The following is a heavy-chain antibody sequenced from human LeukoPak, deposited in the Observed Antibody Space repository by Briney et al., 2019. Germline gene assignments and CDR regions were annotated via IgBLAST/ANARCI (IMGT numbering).Heavy chain of an antibody. CDR2: TYYRSKWYN. CDR1: GDSVPSNSAA. V-gene: IGHV6-1*01. Sequence: SQTLSLTCPISGDSVPSNSAAWNWIRQSPSRGLEWLGRTYYRSKWYNDYAVSVKSRLTINPDTSKNQFSLQLNSVTPEDTAVYYCAREVPRGYSGYDYLDYWGQGTLVTVSS. J-gene: IGHJ4*02. CDR3: AREVPRGYSGYDYLDY. D-gene: IGHD5-12*01.